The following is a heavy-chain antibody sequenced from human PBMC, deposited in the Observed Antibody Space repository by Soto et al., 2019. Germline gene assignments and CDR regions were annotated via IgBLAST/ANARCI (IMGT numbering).Heavy chain of an antibody. Sequence: SETLSLTCAVSGGSISSSNWWNWVRQPPGKGLEWIGEIYHSGSTNYNPSLKSRVTISVDKSKNQFSLKLSSVTAADTAVYYCARDKARYYYGSGSSTLFNYWGQGTLVTVS. CDR3: ARDKARYYYGSGSSTLFNY. CDR2: IYHSGST. D-gene: IGHD3-10*01. V-gene: IGHV4-4*02. J-gene: IGHJ4*02. CDR1: GGSISSSNW.